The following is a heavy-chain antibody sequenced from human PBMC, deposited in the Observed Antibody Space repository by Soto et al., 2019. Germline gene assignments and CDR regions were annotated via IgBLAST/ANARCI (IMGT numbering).Heavy chain of an antibody. CDR2: IYYSGST. Sequence: TSETLSLTCTVSGGSISSYYWSWIRQPPGKGLEWSGYIYYSGSTNYNPSPKSRVTISVDTSKNQFSLKLSSVTAADTAVYYCATLLATTRAFDYWGQGTLVTVSS. J-gene: IGHJ4*02. V-gene: IGHV4-59*01. CDR3: ATLLATTRAFDY. CDR1: GGSISSYY. D-gene: IGHD4-4*01.